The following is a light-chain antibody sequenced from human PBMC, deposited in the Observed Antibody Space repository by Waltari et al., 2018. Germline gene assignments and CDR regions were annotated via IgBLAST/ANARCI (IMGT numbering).Light chain of an antibody. CDR2: GAS. Sequence: DTVMPQSPVALSVSPGESVTLSCRASRSLSTNLAWFQQRPGQGPRLLIYGASTRATGVPDRFSGSGSGTDFTLTITGLQSEDSAVYYCQQYNNWPPWTFGQGTKVEI. V-gene: IGKV3-15*01. CDR1: RSLSTN. J-gene: IGKJ1*01. CDR3: QQYNNWPPWT.